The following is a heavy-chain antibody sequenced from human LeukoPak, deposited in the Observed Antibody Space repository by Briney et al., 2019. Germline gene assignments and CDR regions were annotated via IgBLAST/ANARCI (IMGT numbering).Heavy chain of an antibody. D-gene: IGHD1-26*01. V-gene: IGHV3-23*01. CDR2: ISGSGGST. CDR3: AKAGRDLGTTLNYYYYGMDV. Sequence: GGSLRLSCAASGFTFSSYAMSWVRQAPGKGLEWVSAISGSGGSTYYADSVKGRFTISRDNSKNTLYLQMNSLRAEDTAVYYCAKAGRDLGTTLNYYYYGMDVWGQGTTVTVSS. CDR1: GFTFSSYA. J-gene: IGHJ6*02.